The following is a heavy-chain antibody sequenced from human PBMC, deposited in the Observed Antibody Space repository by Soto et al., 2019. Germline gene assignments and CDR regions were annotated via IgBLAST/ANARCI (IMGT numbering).Heavy chain of an antibody. V-gene: IGHV3-23*01. CDR1: GFTFNIYA. J-gene: IGHJ6*03. Sequence: GGSLRLSCAASGFTFNIYAVNWVRQAPGKGLEWVSGISGSGGGDYTRYADSVKGRFITSRDNSKNTVYLQMNSLRAEDTAVYFCAKDSGNTRFYYMDVWGKGTPVTVSS. CDR2: ISGSGGGDYT. D-gene: IGHD3-16*01. CDR3: AKDSGNTRFYYMDV.